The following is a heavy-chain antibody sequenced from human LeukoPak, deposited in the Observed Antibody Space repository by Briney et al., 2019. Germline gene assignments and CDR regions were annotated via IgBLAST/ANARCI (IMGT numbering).Heavy chain of an antibody. CDR2: IYHSGST. D-gene: IGHD1-26*01. Sequence: SETLSLTCTVSGYSISSGYYWGWIRQPPGKGLEWIGSIYHSGSTYYNPSLKSRVTISVDTSKNQFSLKLSSVTAADTAEYYCARGGSYRRPYDYWGQGTLVTVSS. CDR3: ARGGSYRRPYDY. CDR1: GYSISSGYY. J-gene: IGHJ4*02. V-gene: IGHV4-38-2*02.